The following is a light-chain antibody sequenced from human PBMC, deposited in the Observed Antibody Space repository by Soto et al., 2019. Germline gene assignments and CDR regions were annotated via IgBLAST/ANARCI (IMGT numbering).Light chain of an antibody. Sequence: QSALTQPRSVSGSPGQSVTISCTGTSSDVGGFNYVSWYQQHPGKAPKLMIYDVTKRPSGVPDRFSGSKSGNTASLTISGLQAEDEADYYCCSYADSYTFAFGIGTKLTVL. J-gene: IGLJ1*01. V-gene: IGLV2-11*01. CDR1: SSDVGGFNY. CDR2: DVT. CDR3: CSYADSYTFA.